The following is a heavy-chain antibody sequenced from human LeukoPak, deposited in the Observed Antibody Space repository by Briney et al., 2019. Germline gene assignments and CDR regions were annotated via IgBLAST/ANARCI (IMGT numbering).Heavy chain of an antibody. Sequence: SETLSLTCAVSGGSLSGYYWSWIRQPPRKGLEWIGEINHSGSTNYNPSLKSRVTISVDTPKNQFSLKLSSVTAADTAVYYCARVCGVGGHIGPLLVYYFDFWGRGTRVSVFS. CDR2: INHSGST. J-gene: IGHJ4*02. V-gene: IGHV4-34*01. CDR1: GGSLSGYY. D-gene: IGHD3-9*01. CDR3: ARVCGVGGHIGPLLVYYFDF.